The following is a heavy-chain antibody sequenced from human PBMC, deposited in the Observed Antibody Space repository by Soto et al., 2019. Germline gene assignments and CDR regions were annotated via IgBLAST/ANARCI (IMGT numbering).Heavy chain of an antibody. CDR3: ARWWSGSRQGFDP. Sequence: SETLSLTCTVXGGSISSGDYYWSWIRQHPGKGLEWIGYIYYSGSTYYNPSLKSRVTISVDTSKNQFSLKLSSVTAADTAVYYCARWWSGSRQGFDPWGQGTLVTVSS. CDR1: GGSISSGDYY. J-gene: IGHJ5*02. V-gene: IGHV4-31*03. D-gene: IGHD3-3*01. CDR2: IYYSGST.